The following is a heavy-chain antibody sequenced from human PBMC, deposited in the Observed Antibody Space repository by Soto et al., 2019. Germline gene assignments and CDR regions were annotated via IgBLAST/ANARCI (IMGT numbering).Heavy chain of an antibody. CDR2: IYPGDSDT. J-gene: IGHJ6*02. CDR3: ARLDTAMVRYYGMDV. V-gene: IGHV5-51*01. D-gene: IGHD5-18*01. CDR1: GYSFTSYW. Sequence: GESLKISCKGSGYSFTSYWIGWVRQMPGKGLEWMGIIYPGDSDTRYSPSFQGQVTISADKSISTAYLQWSSLKASDTAMYYCARLDTAMVRYYGMDVWGQGTTVTVSS.